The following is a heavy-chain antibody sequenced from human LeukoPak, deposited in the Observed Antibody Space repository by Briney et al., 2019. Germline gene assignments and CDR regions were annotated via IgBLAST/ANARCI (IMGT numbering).Heavy chain of an antibody. CDR3: AGDRRADDTPCNWFDP. J-gene: IGHJ5*02. CDR2: IKQDGSGE. D-gene: IGHD6-13*01. Sequence: GGSLRLSCAASGFTLSTYYMSWVRQAPGKGLEWVANIKQDGSGESYVDSVRGGFTISRDNTKNTLYLQMTSLKVEDTAVYYCAGDRRADDTPCNWFDPWGQGTLVTVSS. V-gene: IGHV3-7*01. CDR1: GFTLSTYY.